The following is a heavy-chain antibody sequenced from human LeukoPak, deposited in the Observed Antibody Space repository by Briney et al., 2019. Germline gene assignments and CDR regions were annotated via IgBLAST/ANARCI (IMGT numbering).Heavy chain of an antibody. Sequence: SETLSLTCTVSGYSISSGYYWAWIRQPPGKGLEWIGSIFHTGSTYHNPSLKSRVTISVDTSKNQFSLKLNSVTAADTAVYYCARLSSGYYYELDHWGQGTLVTVSS. CDR2: IFHTGST. CDR1: GYSISSGYY. J-gene: IGHJ5*02. CDR3: ARLSSGYYYELDH. V-gene: IGHV4-38-2*02. D-gene: IGHD3-22*01.